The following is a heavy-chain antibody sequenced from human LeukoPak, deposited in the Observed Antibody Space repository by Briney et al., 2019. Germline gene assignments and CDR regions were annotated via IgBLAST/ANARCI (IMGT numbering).Heavy chain of an antibody. J-gene: IGHJ6*03. Sequence: KPSETLSLTCAVYGGSFSGYYWSWIRQPPGKGLEWIGEINHSGSTNYNPSLKSRVTISVDTSKNQFSLKLSSVTAADTAVYYCARGTVTDYYYYYYYMDVWGKGTTVTVSS. CDR2: INHSGST. CDR1: GGSFSGYY. CDR3: ARGTVTDYYYYYYYMDV. D-gene: IGHD4-17*01. V-gene: IGHV4-34*01.